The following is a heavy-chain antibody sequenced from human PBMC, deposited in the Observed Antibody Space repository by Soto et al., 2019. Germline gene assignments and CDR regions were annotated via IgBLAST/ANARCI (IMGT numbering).Heavy chain of an antibody. V-gene: IGHV2-5*02. CDR3: AHSITGYYYYYMDV. Sequence: QITLKESGPTLVKPTQTLTLTCSFSGFSLSTSGVGVVWIRQPQGKALEWLALIYWDDDKGYSPSLKSRLTITKDTSKNQVVLTMTSMDAVDTATYYCAHSITGYYYYYMDVWGTGTTVTVSS. D-gene: IGHD3-3*01. CDR1: GFSLSTSGVG. CDR2: IYWDDDK. J-gene: IGHJ6*03.